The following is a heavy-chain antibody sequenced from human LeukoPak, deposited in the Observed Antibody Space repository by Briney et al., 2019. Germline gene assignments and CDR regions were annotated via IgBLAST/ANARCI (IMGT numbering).Heavy chain of an antibody. Sequence: HPGGSLRPSCGASGFTFTTYAMAWVRQAPGKGLEWVSAISGSGGSTYYADSVKGRFTISRDNSKNTLYLQMNSLRAEDTAVYYCAKEGMAVAGTEFDYWGQGTLVTVSS. D-gene: IGHD6-19*01. CDR2: ISGSGGST. J-gene: IGHJ4*02. CDR3: AKEGMAVAGTEFDY. V-gene: IGHV3-23*01. CDR1: GFTFTTYA.